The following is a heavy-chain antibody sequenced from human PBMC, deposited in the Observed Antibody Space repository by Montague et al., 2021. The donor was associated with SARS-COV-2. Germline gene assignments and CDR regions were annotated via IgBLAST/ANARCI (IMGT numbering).Heavy chain of an antibody. Sequence: SLRLSCAASGFNLYDFAMHWVRQAPGKGLEWVAVISYDGGIKYYADSLRGRFTISRDSSKKTLYLQMNSLSGEDTAVYYCAKNRDIFWFGEGRDSMDVWGQGTTVIVSS. CDR2: ISYDGGIK. J-gene: IGHJ6*02. CDR1: GFNLYDFA. CDR3: AKNRDIFWFGEGRDSMDV. D-gene: IGHD3-10*01. V-gene: IGHV3-30*18.